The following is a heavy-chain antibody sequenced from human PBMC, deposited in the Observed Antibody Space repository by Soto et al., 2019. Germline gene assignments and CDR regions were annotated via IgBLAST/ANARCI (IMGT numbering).Heavy chain of an antibody. CDR1: GFTFSSYA. D-gene: IGHD3-22*01. V-gene: IGHV3-23*01. CDR2: ISGSGGST. J-gene: IGHJ6*02. CDR3: AKALYDSSGSNNYYYYGMDV. Sequence: PVGSLRLSCAASGFTFSSYAMSWVRQAPGKGLEWVSAISGSGGSTYYADSVKGRFTISRDNSKNTLYLQMNSLRAEDTAVYYCAKALYDSSGSNNYYYYGMDVWGQGTTVTVSS.